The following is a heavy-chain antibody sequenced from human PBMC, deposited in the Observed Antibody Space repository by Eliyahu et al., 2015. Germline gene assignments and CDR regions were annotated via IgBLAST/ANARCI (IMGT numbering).Heavy chain of an antibody. Sequence: QVQLVESGXGVVQPGRSLRLSCVXSXFTFSNYAMXWVRQAPGKGLGWVAIISXDGTNXXYVDSVKGRFTIARDNSKKTLYLEMNSLRVEDTAVYYCAKERMGDFGLDVWGQGTTVTVSS. J-gene: IGHJ6*02. CDR2: ISXDGTNX. V-gene: IGHV3-30*18. CDR3: AKERMGDFGLDV. D-gene: IGHD3-16*01. CDR1: XFTFSNYA.